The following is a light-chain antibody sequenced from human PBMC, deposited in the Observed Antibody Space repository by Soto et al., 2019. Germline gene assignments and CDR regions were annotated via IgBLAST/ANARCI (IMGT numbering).Light chain of an antibody. Sequence: DLQVTQSPSSVSASVGDRVTITCRASQGITSWLAWYQQKPGRAPKHLTYAASSLQSGVPPRLSGSGSGPAFTHTISSLQPEVFATYYCQQTASFPLAFGGGTKVEI. CDR1: QGITSW. CDR3: QQTASFPLA. CDR2: AAS. J-gene: IGKJ4*01. V-gene: IGKV1-12*01.